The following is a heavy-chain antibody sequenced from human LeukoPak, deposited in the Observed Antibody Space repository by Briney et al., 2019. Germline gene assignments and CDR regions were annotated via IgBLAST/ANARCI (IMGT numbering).Heavy chain of an antibody. Sequence: GGPLSLSCPASGFTVSSNYMSWVRQAPGKGLEGVSVIYSGGSTYYADSVKGRFTISRDNSKNTLYLQMNSLRAEDTAVYYCARGAGYSYGLDYWGQGTLVTVSS. CDR1: GFTVSSNY. CDR3: ARGAGYSYGLDY. D-gene: IGHD5-18*01. V-gene: IGHV3-53*01. CDR2: IYSGGST. J-gene: IGHJ4*02.